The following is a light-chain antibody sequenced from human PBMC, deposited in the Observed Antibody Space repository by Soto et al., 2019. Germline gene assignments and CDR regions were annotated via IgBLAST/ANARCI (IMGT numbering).Light chain of an antibody. J-gene: IGKJ5*01. CDR1: QSVNKAY. CDR3: QQRRNWPPTP. CDR2: GAS. Sequence: IVLTQSRGTLVLSPYDIATLSSRAIQSVNKAYLVWYQVKPGQAPRRLIYGASSRATGIPDRFSGRGFGTDFTLTISRLDPEDFAVYYCQQRRNWPPTPFGQGTRLEIK. V-gene: IGKV3D-20*02.